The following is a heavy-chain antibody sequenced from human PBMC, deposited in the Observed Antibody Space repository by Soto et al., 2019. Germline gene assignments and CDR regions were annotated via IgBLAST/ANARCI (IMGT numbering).Heavy chain of an antibody. D-gene: IGHD3-3*01. J-gene: IGHJ4*02. CDR1: GFTFSSYA. Sequence: PGGSLRLSCAASGFTFSSYAMSWVRQAPGKGLEWVSAISGSGGSTYYADSVKGRFTISRDNSKNTLYLQMNSLRAEDTAVYYIAKSVGFWSGYYDYWGQGTLVTVSS. CDR2: ISGSGGST. CDR3: AKSVGFWSGYYDY. V-gene: IGHV3-23*01.